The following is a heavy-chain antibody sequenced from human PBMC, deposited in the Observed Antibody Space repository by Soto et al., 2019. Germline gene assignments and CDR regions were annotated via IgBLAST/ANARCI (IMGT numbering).Heavy chain of an antibody. CDR3: ARWTGTRVFDP. Sequence: QVQLQQWGAGLLKPSETLSLTCAVYGGSFSGYYWSWIRQPPGKGLEWIGEINHSGSTSYNPSLKSRVTISVDTSKNQFSLKLSSVTAADTAVYYCARWTGTRVFDPWGQGTLVTVSS. V-gene: IGHV4-34*01. D-gene: IGHD1-7*01. CDR1: GGSFSGYY. J-gene: IGHJ5*02. CDR2: INHSGST.